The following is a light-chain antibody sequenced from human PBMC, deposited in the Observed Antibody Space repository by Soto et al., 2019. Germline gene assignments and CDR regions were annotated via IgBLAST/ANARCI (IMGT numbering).Light chain of an antibody. Sequence: DIQMTQTPSTLSASVGDRVTITCRASQNINRWLAWYQQRPGKAPNLLIHKASTLEVGVPSRFSGSADGTEFTLTISSLQPDDFSVYFCLQYNVYPLSFGGRTKLEIK. J-gene: IGKJ4*01. V-gene: IGKV1-5*03. CDR2: KAS. CDR1: QNINRW. CDR3: LQYNVYPLS.